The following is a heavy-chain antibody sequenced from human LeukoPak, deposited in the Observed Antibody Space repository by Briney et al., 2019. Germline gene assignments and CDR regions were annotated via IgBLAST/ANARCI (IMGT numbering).Heavy chain of an antibody. J-gene: IGHJ5*02. Sequence: SETLSLTCTVSGGSISSYYWSWIRQPPGKGLEWIGYIYYSGSTNYNPSLKSRVTISVDTSKNQFSLKLSSVTAADTAVYYCARHFGGSSWRNWFDPWGRGTLVTVSS. D-gene: IGHD6-13*01. V-gene: IGHV4-59*08. CDR1: GGSISSYY. CDR2: IYYSGST. CDR3: ARHFGGSSWRNWFDP.